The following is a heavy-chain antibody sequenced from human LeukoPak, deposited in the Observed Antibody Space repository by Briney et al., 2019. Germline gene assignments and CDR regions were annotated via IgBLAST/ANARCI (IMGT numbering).Heavy chain of an antibody. CDR1: GFTFTSYV. Sequence: GGSLRLSCAASGFTFTSYVMHWVRQAPDKGLEWVALISYDGITKYYADSVKGRFTISRDNSKNTLYLQMNSLRAEDTAVYYCARAQQWLVPHDYWGQGTLVTVSS. V-gene: IGHV3-30-3*01. CDR3: ARAQQWLVPHDY. J-gene: IGHJ4*02. D-gene: IGHD6-19*01. CDR2: ISYDGITK.